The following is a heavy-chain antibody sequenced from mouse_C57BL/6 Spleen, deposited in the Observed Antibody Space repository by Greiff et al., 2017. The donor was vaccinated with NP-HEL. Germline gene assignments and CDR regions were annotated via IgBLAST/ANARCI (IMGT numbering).Heavy chain of an antibody. D-gene: IGHD1-1*01. V-gene: IGHV1-53*01. CDR2: INPSNGGT. J-gene: IGHJ4*01. Sequence: VQLQQPGTELVKPGASVKLSCKASGYTFTSYWMHWVKQRPGQGLEWIGNINPSNGGTTYNEKFKTKATLTVDKSSSTAYMQLSSLTSEDSAVYYCAREEIYYYGSSYGNAMDYWGQGTSVTVSS. CDR1: GYTFTSYW. CDR3: AREEIYYYGSSYGNAMDY.